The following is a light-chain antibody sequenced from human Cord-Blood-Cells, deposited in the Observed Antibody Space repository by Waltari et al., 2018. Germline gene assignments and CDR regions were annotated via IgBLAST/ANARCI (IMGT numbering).Light chain of an antibody. J-gene: IGLJ2*01. V-gene: IGLV1-47*01. CDR3: AAWDDSLSVVV. CDR2: RNN. Sequence: SVLTPPPSASGTPGQRVTISCSGSRSTLVSHNETWYQQLPGTAPKRLIYRNNQRPSGIPDRFSGSKSGTSASLAISGLRSEDEADYYCAAWDDSLSVVVFGGGTKLTVL. CDR1: RSTLVSHN.